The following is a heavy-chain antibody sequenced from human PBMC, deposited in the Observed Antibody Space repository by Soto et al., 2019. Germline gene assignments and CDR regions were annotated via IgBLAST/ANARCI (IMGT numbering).Heavy chain of an antibody. Sequence: HSETLSLTCTVCGGSISSYYWSWIRQPPGKGLEWIGYIYYSGSTNHNPSLKSRVTISVDTSKNQFSLKLSSVTAADTAVYYCARQNTRYYDFWSGYPLFDYWGQGTLVTVSS. J-gene: IGHJ4*02. CDR1: GGSISSYY. V-gene: IGHV4-59*08. CDR2: IYYSGST. CDR3: ARQNTRYYDFWSGYPLFDY. D-gene: IGHD3-3*01.